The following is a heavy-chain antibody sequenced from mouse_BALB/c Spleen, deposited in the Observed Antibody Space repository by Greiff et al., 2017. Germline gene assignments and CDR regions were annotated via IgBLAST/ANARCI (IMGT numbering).Heavy chain of an antibody. CDR1: GFSLTGYG. V-gene: IGHV2-6-7*01. CDR3: ARDRGGCDYLFAY. D-gene: IGHD2-13*01. CDR2: IWGDGST. J-gene: IGHJ3*01. Sequence: QVQLQQSGPGLVAPSQSLSITCTVSGFSLTGYGVNWVRQPPGKGLEWLGMIWGDGSTDYNSALNSRLSISKDNSKSQVFLKMNSLQTDDTARDYCARDRGGCDYLFAYWGQGTLVTVSA.